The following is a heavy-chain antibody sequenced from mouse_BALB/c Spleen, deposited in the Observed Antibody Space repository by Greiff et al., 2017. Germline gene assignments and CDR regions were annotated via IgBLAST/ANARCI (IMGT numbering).Heavy chain of an antibody. J-gene: IGHJ4*01. CDR1: GFTFSSYG. Sequence: EVKLVESGGDLVKPGGSLKLSCAASGFTFSSYGMSWVRQTPDKRLEWVATISSGGSYTYYPDSVKGRFTISRDNAKNTLYLQRSSLKSEDTAMYYCARHKTGTGHAMDYWGQGTSVTVSS. CDR2: ISSGGSYT. V-gene: IGHV5-6*01. D-gene: IGHD4-1*01. CDR3: ARHKTGTGHAMDY.